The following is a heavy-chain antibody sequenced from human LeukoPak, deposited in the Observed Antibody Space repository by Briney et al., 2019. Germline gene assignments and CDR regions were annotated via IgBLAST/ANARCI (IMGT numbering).Heavy chain of an antibody. CDR1: GGTFSNYG. J-gene: IGHJ4*02. V-gene: IGHV1-69*04. CDR3: ARWAGHCTSAACPYYLDF. CDR2: IIPMLGLT. Sequence: SVKVSCKTPGGTFSNYGINWVRQAPGHGLEWMGRIIPMLGLTNYAQDLQGRVTITADKSTSTAYMELSSLRSDDTAVYYCARWAGHCTSAACPYYLDFWGQGTLVTVSS. D-gene: IGHD2-8*01.